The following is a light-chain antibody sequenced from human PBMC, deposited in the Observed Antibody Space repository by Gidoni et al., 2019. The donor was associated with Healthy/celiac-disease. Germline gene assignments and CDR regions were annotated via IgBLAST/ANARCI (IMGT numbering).Light chain of an antibody. Sequence: ELVLPQSPATLSLSPGERATLSCRASQSVSSYLAWYQQKPGQAPRLLIYDASNRATGIPARFSGSGSGTDFTLTISSLEPEDFAVYYCQQRSNWPGTFGPGTKVDIK. CDR3: QQRSNWPGT. V-gene: IGKV3-11*01. CDR2: DAS. J-gene: IGKJ3*01. CDR1: QSVSSY.